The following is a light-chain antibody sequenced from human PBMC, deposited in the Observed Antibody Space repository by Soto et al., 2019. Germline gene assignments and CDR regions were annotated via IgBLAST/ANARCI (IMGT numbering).Light chain of an antibody. CDR3: SSYTGTNTFIV. V-gene: IGLV2-14*01. J-gene: IGLJ2*01. CDR1: NSDIGAYDY. Sequence: QSALTQPASVSGSPGQSITISCTGTNSDIGAYDYVSWCQQHPGKAPKVIIYEVIYCPSGVSSRFSGSKSGNTASLTISGLQPEDEADYYCSSYTGTNTFIVFGGGTKLTVL. CDR2: EVI.